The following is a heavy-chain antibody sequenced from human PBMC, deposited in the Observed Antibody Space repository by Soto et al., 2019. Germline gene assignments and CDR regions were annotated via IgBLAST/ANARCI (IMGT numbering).Heavy chain of an antibody. V-gene: IGHV3-21*01. CDR2: TSRSGSFI. J-gene: IGHJ6*02. Sequence: GGSLRLSCSSSVFTFISCSMNWVRQAPGKWLEWVSSTSRSGSFIYYYADSVKGRFTISRDNAKNSLYLQMNSLRAEDTAVYYCARDLPRGGDTRYYGMDVWGQGTTVTVSS. CDR3: ARDLPRGGDTRYYGMDV. D-gene: IGHD2-21*02. CDR1: VFTFISCS.